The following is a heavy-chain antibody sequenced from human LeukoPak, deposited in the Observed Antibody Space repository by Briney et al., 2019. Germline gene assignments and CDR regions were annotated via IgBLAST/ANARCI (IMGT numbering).Heavy chain of an antibody. D-gene: IGHD2-2*01. CDR1: GGSISSGSYY. Sequence: PSQTLSLTCTVSGGSISSGSYYWSWLRQPAGKGLEWIGRIYTSGSTNYNPSLKSRVTISVDTFKNQFSLKLSSVTAADTAVYYCARSRDIVVVPAAVGYAFDIWGQGTMVTVSS. CDR3: ARSRDIVVVPAAVGYAFDI. V-gene: IGHV4-61*02. CDR2: IYTSGST. J-gene: IGHJ3*02.